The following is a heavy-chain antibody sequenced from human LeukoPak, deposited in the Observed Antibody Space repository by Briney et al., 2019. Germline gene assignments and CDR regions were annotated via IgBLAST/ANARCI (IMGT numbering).Heavy chain of an antibody. Sequence: ASVKVSCNASGYTFTSYDINWVRQATGQGLEWMGWMNPNSGNTGYAQKFQGRVTMTRNTSISTAYMELSSLRSEDTAVYYCARSALPDDAFDIWGQGTMVTVSS. CDR2: MNPNSGNT. CDR1: GYTFTSYD. V-gene: IGHV1-8*01. J-gene: IGHJ3*02. D-gene: IGHD1-14*01. CDR3: ARSALPDDAFDI.